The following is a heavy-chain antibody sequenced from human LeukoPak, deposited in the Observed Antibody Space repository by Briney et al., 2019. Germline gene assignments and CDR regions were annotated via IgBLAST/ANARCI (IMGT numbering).Heavy chain of an antibody. V-gene: IGHV3-7*01. CDR1: GFTFSSYW. CDR3: ARVPRSSGSGWFDP. J-gene: IGHJ5*02. CDR2: IQQDGSEK. Sequence: PGGSLRLSCAASGFTFSSYWMSWVRQAPGKGLEWVANIQQDGSEKYYVDSVKGRFTVSRDNAQNSLYLQMNSLRAGDTAVYYCARVPRSSGSGWFDPWGQGTLVTVSS. D-gene: IGHD6-19*01.